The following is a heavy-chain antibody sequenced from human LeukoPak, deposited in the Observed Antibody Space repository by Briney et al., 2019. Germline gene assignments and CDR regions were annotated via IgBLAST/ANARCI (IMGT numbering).Heavy chain of an antibody. D-gene: IGHD2-21*02. Sequence: ERSLRLSCAASGFTFSSYGMHWVRQAPGKGLEWVAVIWYDGSNKYYADSVKGRFTISRDNSKNTLYLQMNSLRAEDTAVYYCARDRVGAYCGGDCYPDAFDIWGQGTMVTVSS. CDR2: IWYDGSNK. CDR1: GFTFSSYG. CDR3: ARDRVGAYCGGDCYPDAFDI. J-gene: IGHJ3*02. V-gene: IGHV3-33*01.